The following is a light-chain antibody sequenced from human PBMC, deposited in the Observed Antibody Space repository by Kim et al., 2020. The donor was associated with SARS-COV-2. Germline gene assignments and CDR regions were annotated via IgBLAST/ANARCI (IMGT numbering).Light chain of an antibody. CDR2: DAS. J-gene: IGKJ2*01. CDR3: QHGSNWPYT. Sequence: EIVLTQSPASLSLSPGERATLSCRASQSVSTYLAWYQQKPGQAPSLLMYDASNRATGIPARFSGSGSGTDFTLTISSLEPEDFAVYYCQHGSNWPYTFGQGTKLEI. V-gene: IGKV3-11*01. CDR1: QSVSTY.